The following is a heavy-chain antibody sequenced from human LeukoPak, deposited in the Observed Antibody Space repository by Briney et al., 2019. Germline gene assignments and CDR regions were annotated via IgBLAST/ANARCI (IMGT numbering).Heavy chain of an antibody. D-gene: IGHD4-17*01. CDR1: GFTFSDYY. CDR3: ARDYADYVGYFFFDY. J-gene: IGHJ4*02. Sequence: TGGSLRLSCAASGFTFSDYYMSWIRQAPGKGLEWVSYISSSGSTIYYADSVKGRFTISRDNAKNSLYLQMNSLRAEDTAVYYCARDYADYVGYFFFDYWGQGTLVTVSS. CDR2: ISSSGSTI. V-gene: IGHV3-11*01.